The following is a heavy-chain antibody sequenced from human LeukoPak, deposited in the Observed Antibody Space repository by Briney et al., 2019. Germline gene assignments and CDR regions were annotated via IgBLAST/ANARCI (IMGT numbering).Heavy chain of an antibody. CDR1: GGTFSSYA. J-gene: IGHJ3*02. CDR2: IIPIFGTA. Sequence: PWASVKVSCKASGGTFSSYAISWVRQAPGQGLEWMGGIIPIFGTANYAQKFQGRVTITADESTSTAYMELSSLRSEDTAVYYCARVRDGYNPKAVSAFDIWGQGTMVTVSS. D-gene: IGHD5-24*01. V-gene: IGHV1-69*01. CDR3: ARVRDGYNPKAVSAFDI.